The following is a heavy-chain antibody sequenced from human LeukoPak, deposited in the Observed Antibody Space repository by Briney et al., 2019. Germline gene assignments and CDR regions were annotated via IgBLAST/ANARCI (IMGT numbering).Heavy chain of an antibody. Sequence: GGSLRLSCVVSGLTSGNYWRSWVRQAPGKGLEWVANIRQDGSDENYVDSVKGRFTISRDNAKNSLYLQMDSLRAEDAAVYYCVRLRVPNNTGWYFDYWGQGTLVTVSS. CDR1: GLTSGNYW. CDR2: IRQDGSDE. CDR3: VRLRVPNNTGWYFDY. D-gene: IGHD6-19*01. V-gene: IGHV3-7*01. J-gene: IGHJ4*02.